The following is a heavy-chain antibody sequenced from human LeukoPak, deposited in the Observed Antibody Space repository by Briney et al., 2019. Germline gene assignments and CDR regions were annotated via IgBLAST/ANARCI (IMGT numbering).Heavy chain of an antibody. V-gene: IGHV1-2*06. Sequence: GASVKVSCKASGYSFSGHYIHWVRQAPGQGLEWMGQINPNSAASHYAQKFQDRVTMTRDMSTSTVYMELSSLRSEDTAVYYCAGEIGYFYSYWGQGTLVTVSS. CDR3: AGEIGYFYSY. CDR2: INPNSAAS. J-gene: IGHJ4*02. D-gene: IGHD5-18*01. CDR1: GYSFSGHY.